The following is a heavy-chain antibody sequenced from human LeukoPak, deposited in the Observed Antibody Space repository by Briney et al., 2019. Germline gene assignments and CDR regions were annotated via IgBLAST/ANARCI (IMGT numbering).Heavy chain of an antibody. Sequence: SETLSLTCAVYGGSFSGYYWSWIRQPPGKGLEWMGEINHSGNTNSNPSPKSRVTIFVETSKNHFLLKLSSLTAADTAMYYCARREPHGDYGGKIRYYYYMDVWGKGTTITISS. CDR2: INHSGNT. CDR1: GGSFSGYY. V-gene: IGHV4-34*01. D-gene: IGHD4-23*01. J-gene: IGHJ6*03. CDR3: ARREPHGDYGGKIRYYYYMDV.